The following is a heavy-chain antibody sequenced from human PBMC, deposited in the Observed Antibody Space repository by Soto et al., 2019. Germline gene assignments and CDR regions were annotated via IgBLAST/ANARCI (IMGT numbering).Heavy chain of an antibody. J-gene: IGHJ4*02. CDR3: AKAGGIAVPGTHLDY. CDR1: GFTFSSYA. CDR2: ISGTGSST. Sequence: ESGGGSVQPGGSLRLSCAASGFTFSSYAMSWVRQAPGKGLEWVSAISGTGSSTNYADSVEGRFTISRDNSKNTLYLQMSSLRAEDTAVYYCAKAGGIAVPGTHLDYWGQGTLVTVSS. D-gene: IGHD6-19*01. V-gene: IGHV3-23*01.